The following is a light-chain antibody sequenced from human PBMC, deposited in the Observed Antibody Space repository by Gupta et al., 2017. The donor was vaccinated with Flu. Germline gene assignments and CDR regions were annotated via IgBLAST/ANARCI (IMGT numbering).Light chain of an antibody. CDR2: SNS. J-gene: IGLJ1*01. V-gene: IGLV1-44*01. CDR3: AAWDDSLNGYV. Sequence: QSVLTPPPSASGTPGPRVTVTCPGSASNIATNTVNWYQEVPGTAPKLLIYSNSQRASGVPDRFSGSKSGTSASLAISGLQSEDEADYYCAAWDDSLNGYVFGTGTKVTVL. CDR1: ASNIATNT.